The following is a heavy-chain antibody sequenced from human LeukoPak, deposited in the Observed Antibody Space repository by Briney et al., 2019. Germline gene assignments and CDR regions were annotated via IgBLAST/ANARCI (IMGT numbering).Heavy chain of an antibody. CDR2: KNPNSGNT. CDR1: GYTFTSYD. J-gene: IGHJ6*02. D-gene: IGHD3-10*01. V-gene: IGHV1-8*01. Sequence: ASVKVSCKASGYTFTSYDINWVRQATGHGLEWMGWKNPNSGNTGYAQKFRGRVTMTRNTSISTAYMELSSLRSEDTAVYYCARGRRITMVRGVLDVWGQGTTVTVSS. CDR3: ARGRRITMVRGVLDV.